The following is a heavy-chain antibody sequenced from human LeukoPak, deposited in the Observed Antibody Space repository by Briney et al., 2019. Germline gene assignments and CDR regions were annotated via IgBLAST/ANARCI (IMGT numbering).Heavy chain of an antibody. V-gene: IGHV1-69*05. J-gene: IGHJ5*02. Sequence: ASVKVSCKASGGTFSSYAISWVRQAPGQGLEWMGGIIPIFGTANYAQKFQGRVTITTDESTSTAYMELSSLRSEDTAVYYCASMGYCTSGVCYQNWFDPWGQGTLVTVSS. CDR1: GGTFSSYA. D-gene: IGHD2-8*01. CDR3: ASMGYCTSGVCYQNWFDP. CDR2: IIPIFGTA.